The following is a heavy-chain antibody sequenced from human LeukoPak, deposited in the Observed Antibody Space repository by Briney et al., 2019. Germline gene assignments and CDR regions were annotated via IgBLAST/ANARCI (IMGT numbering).Heavy chain of an antibody. J-gene: IGHJ4*02. CDR2: IKSKADGGTT. V-gene: IGHV3-15*01. CDR3: TTDPYSGNSFDY. CDR1: GFTFSNAW. D-gene: IGHD1-26*01. Sequence: GGSLRLSCAASGFTFSNAWMSWVRQAPGKGLAWVGGIKSKADGGTTDYAAPVKGRFTISRDDSKNTLYLQINSLRTEDTAVYYCTTDPYSGNSFDYWGQGTLVTVSS.